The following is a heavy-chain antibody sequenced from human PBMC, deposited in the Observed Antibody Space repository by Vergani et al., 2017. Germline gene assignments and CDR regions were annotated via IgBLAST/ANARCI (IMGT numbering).Heavy chain of an antibody. CDR2: ISGPGLST. Sequence: EVHLLESGGGLVQSGGSLRLSCAASVFTFSNSAVSWVRQAPGRGLAWVSSISGPGLSTYYADSVKGRFSISRDNSKNTVFLQMHSLGAEDTAIYYCARADGRYDWFDYWGQRAMVIVSS. J-gene: IGHJ4*01. V-gene: IGHV3-23*01. CDR1: VFTFSNSA. CDR3: ARADGRYDWFDY. D-gene: IGHD1-20*01.